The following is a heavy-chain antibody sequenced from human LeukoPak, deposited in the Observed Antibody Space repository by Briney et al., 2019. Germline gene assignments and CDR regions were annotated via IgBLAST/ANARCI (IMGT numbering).Heavy chain of an antibody. CDR3: ARHVVTADPYYFDY. CDR1: GGSIRSSNYY. CDR2: IYYSGST. J-gene: IGHJ4*02. D-gene: IGHD2-21*02. Sequence: PSETLSLTCTASGGSIRSSNYYWGWIRQPPGKGLEWIGTIYYSGSTYYNPSLKSRVTISVDTSKNQFSLKLSSVTAADTAVYYCARHVVTADPYYFDYWGQGTLATVSS. V-gene: IGHV4-39*01.